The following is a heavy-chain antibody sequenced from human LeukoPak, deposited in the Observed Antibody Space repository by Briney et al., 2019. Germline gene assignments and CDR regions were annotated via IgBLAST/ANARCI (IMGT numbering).Heavy chain of an antibody. CDR1: GYTFTGYY. Sequence: GASVKFSCKASGYTFTGYYMHWVRQAPGQGLEWMGWINPNSGGTNYAQKFQGRVTMTRDTSISTAYMELSRLRSDDTAVYYCARDFPKDYYYGLDVWGQGTTVTVSS. V-gene: IGHV1-2*02. CDR3: ARDFPKDYYYGLDV. CDR2: INPNSGGT. J-gene: IGHJ6*02.